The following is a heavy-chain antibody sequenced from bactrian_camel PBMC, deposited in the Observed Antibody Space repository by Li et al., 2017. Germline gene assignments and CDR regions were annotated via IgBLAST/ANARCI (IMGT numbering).Heavy chain of an antibody. CDR2: IRRYGGTT. CDR1: GYTSELCS. Sequence: QVQLVESGGGSVQVGGSLRLSCVASGYTSELCSMGWFRQAPGSEREGVAAIRRYGGTTFYADSVKGRLTISQDNAKTTLYLQMNSLKPEDAAVYYCAAIIQCRANWNETGTYNYWGQGTQVTVS. V-gene: IGHV3S60*01. J-gene: IGHJ4*01. CDR3: AAIIQCRANWNETGTYNY. D-gene: IGHD8*01.